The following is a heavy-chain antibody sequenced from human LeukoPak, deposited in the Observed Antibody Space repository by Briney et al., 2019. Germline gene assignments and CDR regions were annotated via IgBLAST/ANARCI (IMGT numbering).Heavy chain of an antibody. Sequence: PGGSLRLSCAASGFTFSSYSMNWVRQAPGKGLEWVSSISSSSSYIYYADSVKGRFAISRDNAKNSLYLQMNSLRAEDTALYYCARSSDGSYYDAFDIWGQGTMVTVSS. CDR1: GFTFSSYS. J-gene: IGHJ3*02. CDR2: ISSSSSYI. CDR3: ARSSDGSYYDAFDI. V-gene: IGHV3-21*04. D-gene: IGHD1-26*01.